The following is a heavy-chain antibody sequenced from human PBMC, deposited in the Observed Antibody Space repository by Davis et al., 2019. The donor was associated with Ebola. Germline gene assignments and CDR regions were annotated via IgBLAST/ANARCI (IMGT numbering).Heavy chain of an antibody. CDR2: IYPGDSDI. V-gene: IGHV5-51*01. Sequence: GESLKISCKGSGYSFTNYWIGWVRQKPGKGLEWMGIIYPGDSDIRYSPSFQGQVTISADKSINTAYLQWSSLKASDSASYSCARDMVPSPRDPNNGFDVWGQGTMVTVS. CDR1: GYSFTNYW. CDR3: ARDMVPSPRDPNNGFDV. D-gene: IGHD5-24*01. J-gene: IGHJ3*01.